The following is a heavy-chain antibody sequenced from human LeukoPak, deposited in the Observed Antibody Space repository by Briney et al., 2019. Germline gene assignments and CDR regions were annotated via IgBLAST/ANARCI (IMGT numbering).Heavy chain of an antibody. CDR3: ARHAWGSSWYYWFDP. Sequence: SETLSLTCTISGDSIRSSYWSWIRQPPGKGLEWIGSIYDSGSTYYNPSLKSRVTISVDTSKNQFSLKLTSMTAADTAVYYCARHAWGSSWYYWFDPWGQGTLVTVSS. D-gene: IGHD6-13*01. J-gene: IGHJ5*02. V-gene: IGHV4-59*05. CDR1: GDSIRSSY. CDR2: IYDSGST.